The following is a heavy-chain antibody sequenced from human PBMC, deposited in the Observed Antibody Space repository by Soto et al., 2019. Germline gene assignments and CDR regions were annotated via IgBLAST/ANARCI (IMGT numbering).Heavy chain of an antibody. J-gene: IGHJ4*02. V-gene: IGHV4-39*01. D-gene: IGHD3-16*01. CDR3: ARFGDPSDDWVFDY. Sequence: SETLSLTCTVSGGSISSSSYYWGWIRQPPGKGLEWIGSIYYSGSTYYNPSLKSRVTISVDTSKNQFSLKLSSVTAADTAVYYCARFGDPSDDWVFDYWGQGTLVTVSS. CDR1: GGSISSSSYY. CDR2: IYYSGST.